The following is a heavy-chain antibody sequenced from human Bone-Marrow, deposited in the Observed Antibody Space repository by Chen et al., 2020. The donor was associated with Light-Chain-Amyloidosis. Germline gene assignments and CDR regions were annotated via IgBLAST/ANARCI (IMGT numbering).Heavy chain of an antibody. CDR1: GFNFSDSG. V-gene: IGHV3-73*01. Sequence: EVQLVESGGGLVQPGGSLRLACVASGFNFSDSGIHWVRQASGKGLEWLGRIRTKNSGYTTSYAAPVEGRFTVSRDDSKTTAYLQMDSLKIEDTALYYCVASHVIVGALESWGQGTLVIVSP. D-gene: IGHD2-21*01. J-gene: IGHJ4*02. CDR3: VASHVIVGALES. CDR2: IRTKNSGYTT.